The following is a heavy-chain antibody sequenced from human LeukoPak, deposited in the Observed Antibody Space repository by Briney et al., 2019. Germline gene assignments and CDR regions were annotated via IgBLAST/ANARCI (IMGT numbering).Heavy chain of an antibody. J-gene: IGHJ4*02. CDR1: GFTFSSYW. D-gene: IGHD4-17*01. CDR3: ARELPVTTLDY. V-gene: IGHV3-53*01. Sequence: GGSLRLSCAASGFTFSSYWMHWVRQAPGKGLEWVSVIYSGGSTYYADSVKGRFTISRDNSKNTLYLQMNSLRAEDTAVYYCARELPVTTLDYWGQGTLVTVSS. CDR2: IYSGGST.